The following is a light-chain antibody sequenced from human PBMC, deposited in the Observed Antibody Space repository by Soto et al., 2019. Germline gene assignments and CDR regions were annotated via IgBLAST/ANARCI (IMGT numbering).Light chain of an antibody. V-gene: IGKV1-39*01. CDR3: KQSYSTPPFT. CDR2: VAS. Sequence: IQMTQSPSSLSASVGDRVTITCRASQTISNYLHWYQQKPGKAPKLLIYVASNLQSGFPSRFIATESGTEFTLTISSLQPEDFAPSYCKQSYSTPPFTFGPGTKVDIK. CDR1: QTISNY. J-gene: IGKJ3*01.